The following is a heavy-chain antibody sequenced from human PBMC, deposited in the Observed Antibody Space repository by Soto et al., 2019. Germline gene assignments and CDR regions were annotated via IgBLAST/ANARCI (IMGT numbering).Heavy chain of an antibody. CDR3: VRRYGLGSPYWFDP. Sequence: TLSLTCTVSGGSISSSDYYWGWIRQPPGKGLEWIGSIYYSGNTLYNPSLQSRVTISVDTSKNQFTLNLRSLTAADTAVYYCVRRYGLGSPYWFDPWGQGTLVTVSS. V-gene: IGHV4-39*01. D-gene: IGHD3-10*01. CDR1: GGSISSSDYY. J-gene: IGHJ5*02. CDR2: IYYSGNT.